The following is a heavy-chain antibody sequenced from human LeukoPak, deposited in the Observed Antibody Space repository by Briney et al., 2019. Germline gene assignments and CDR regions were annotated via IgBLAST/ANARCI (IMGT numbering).Heavy chain of an antibody. V-gene: IGHV4-39*01. CDR1: GGSISSSSYY. D-gene: IGHD5-12*01. J-gene: IGHJ5*02. CDR2: IYYSGST. Sequence: PSETLSLTCTVSGGSISSSSYYWGWIRQPPGKGLEWIGSIYYSGSTYYNPSLKSRATISVDTSKNQFSLKLSSVTAADTAVYYCVRRYSGYDSGWFDPWGQGTLVTVSS. CDR3: VRRYSGYDSGWFDP.